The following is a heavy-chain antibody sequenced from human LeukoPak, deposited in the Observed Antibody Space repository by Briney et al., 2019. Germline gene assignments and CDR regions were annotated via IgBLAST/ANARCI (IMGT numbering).Heavy chain of an antibody. CDR3: ARRTQDDSSGYYYYYYYMDV. CDR1: GFTFTDYY. CDR2: INPHSGVT. Sequence: ASVKVSCKASGFTFTDYYMHWVRLAPGQGLEWMGYINPHSGVTSFPQKFQGRVTMTRDTSISTAYMELSRLRSDDTAVYYCARRTQDDSSGYYYYYYYMDVWGKGTTVTVSS. J-gene: IGHJ6*03. D-gene: IGHD3-22*01. V-gene: IGHV1-2*02.